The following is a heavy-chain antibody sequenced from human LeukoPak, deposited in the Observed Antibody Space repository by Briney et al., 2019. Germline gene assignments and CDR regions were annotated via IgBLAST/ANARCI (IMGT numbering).Heavy chain of an antibody. V-gene: IGHV4-38-2*02. CDR2: IYHSGST. D-gene: IGHD3-22*01. J-gene: IGHJ6*03. Sequence: SETLSLTCTVSGYSISSGYYWGWIRQPPGKGLEWIGSIYHSGSTYYNPSLKSRVTISVDTSKNQFSLKLSSVTAADTAVYYCARAPSDSSGYSSYYYYMDVWGKGTTVTISS. CDR1: GYSISSGYY. CDR3: ARAPSDSSGYSSYYYYMDV.